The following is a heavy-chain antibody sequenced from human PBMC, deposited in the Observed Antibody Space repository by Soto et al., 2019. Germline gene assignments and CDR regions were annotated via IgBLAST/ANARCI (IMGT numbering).Heavy chain of an antibody. CDR3: ARSRDGYSFYFYYGMDV. CDR2: ILHDGGAE. D-gene: IGHD4-4*01. CDR1: GFTFANYG. J-gene: IGHJ6*04. Sequence: QMQLVESGGGVVQPGRSLRLSCVGSGFTFANYGMHWVRQAPGKGLEWMALILHDGGAEYYADSVKGRFTISRDNSKSTLYLQMNSLSAEDTGVYYCARSRDGYSFYFYYGMDVWGKGTTVTVSS. V-gene: IGHV3-30*03.